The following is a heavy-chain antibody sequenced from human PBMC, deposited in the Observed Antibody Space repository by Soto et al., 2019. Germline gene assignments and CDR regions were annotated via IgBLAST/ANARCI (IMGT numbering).Heavy chain of an antibody. D-gene: IGHD2-8*02. Sequence: SETLSLTCAVSGASIGSGGWWSWVRQPPGKGLEWIAEIFHDGNTNYSPSLKSRVTISVDKSQNQFSLNVYSVTAADTAVYYCARHEGWTGPDQWGQGTLVTV. J-gene: IGHJ5*02. CDR2: IFHDGNT. CDR3: ARHEGWTGPDQ. V-gene: IGHV4-4*02. CDR1: GASIGSGGW.